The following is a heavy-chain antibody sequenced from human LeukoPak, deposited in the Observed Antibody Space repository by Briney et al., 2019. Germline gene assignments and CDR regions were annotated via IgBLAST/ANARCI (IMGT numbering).Heavy chain of an antibody. D-gene: IGHD6-13*01. Sequence: SETLSLTCTVSGGSISDYYWSWIRQPPGKGLEWIGYIYYSGSTNYNPSLKSRVTISVDTSKNQFSLKLSSVTAADTAVYYCARVYGSSWSKITYYFDYWGQGTLVTVSS. CDR3: ARVYGSSWSKITYYFDY. CDR1: GGSISDYY. CDR2: IYYSGST. V-gene: IGHV4-59*01. J-gene: IGHJ4*02.